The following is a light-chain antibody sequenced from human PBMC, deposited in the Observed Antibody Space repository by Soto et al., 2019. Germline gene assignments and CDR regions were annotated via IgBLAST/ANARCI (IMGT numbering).Light chain of an antibody. CDR3: CPFAGGANCV. CDR1: SNDIGGYNL. V-gene: IGLV2-23*01. J-gene: IGLJ2*01. Sequence: QSVLTQPGSVSGSPGQSITISCAGTSNDIGGYNLVSWYQQHPGKAPKLIIFEANKRPSGVSDRFSGSKSGNTASLTISALPAEDEADYYCCPFAGGANCVFGGGRQVTVL. CDR2: EAN.